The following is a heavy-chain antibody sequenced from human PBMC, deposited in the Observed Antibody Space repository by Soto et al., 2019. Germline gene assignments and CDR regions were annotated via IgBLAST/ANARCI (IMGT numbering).Heavy chain of an antibody. J-gene: IGHJ4*02. CDR3: VKDLVPGEANF. Sequence: GGSLRLSCAVSGFTSDYYGMHWVRQAPGKGLEWVSGIIWIPGHTGYADSVRGRVTISRDNAKRSLYLQMDSLRLDDTAVYYCVKDLVPGEANFWGQGIQVTVCS. D-gene: IGHD7-27*01. CDR2: IIWIPGHT. V-gene: IGHV3-9*02. CDR1: GFTSDYYG.